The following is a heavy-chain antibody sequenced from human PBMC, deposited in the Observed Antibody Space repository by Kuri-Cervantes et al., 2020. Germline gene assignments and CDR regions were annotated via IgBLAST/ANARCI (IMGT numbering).Heavy chain of an antibody. Sequence: GSLRLSCTVSGGSISSYYWSWIRQPPGKGLEWIGYIYYSGSTNYNPSLKSRVTISVDTSKNQFSLKLSSVTAADTAVYYCARGVLLEWLLSGYYYMDVWGKGTTVTVSS. V-gene: IGHV4-59*12. CDR3: ARGVLLEWLLSGYYYMDV. CDR1: GGSISSYY. D-gene: IGHD3-3*01. CDR2: IYYSGST. J-gene: IGHJ6*03.